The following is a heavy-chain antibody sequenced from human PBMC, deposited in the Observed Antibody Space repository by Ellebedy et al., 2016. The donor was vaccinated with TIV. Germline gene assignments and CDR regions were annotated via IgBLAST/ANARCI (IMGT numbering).Heavy chain of an antibody. CDR3: ARGKVGQWELLVDY. CDR1: GFTVSSNY. CDR2: IYSGGST. J-gene: IGHJ4*02. V-gene: IGHV3-53*01. Sequence: GESLKISXAASGFTVSSNYMSWVRQAPGKGLEWVSVIYSGGSTYYADSVKGRFTISRDNSKNTLYLQMNSLRAEGTAVYYCARGKVGQWELLVDYWGQGTLATVSS. D-gene: IGHD1-26*01.